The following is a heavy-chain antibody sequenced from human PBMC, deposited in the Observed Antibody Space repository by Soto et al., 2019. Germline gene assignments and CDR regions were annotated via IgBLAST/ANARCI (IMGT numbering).Heavy chain of an antibody. Sequence: PGGSLRLSCAASGFPFSNAWMSWVRQAPGKGLEWVGRIKSKTDGGTTDYAAPVKGRFTISRDDSKNTLYLQMNSLKTEDTAVYYCTTVRVITFGGVIVIYTGYYYYMDVWGKGTTVTVSS. V-gene: IGHV3-15*01. CDR3: TTVRVITFGGVIVIYTGYYYYMDV. CDR2: IKSKTDGGTT. J-gene: IGHJ6*03. D-gene: IGHD3-16*02. CDR1: GFPFSNAW.